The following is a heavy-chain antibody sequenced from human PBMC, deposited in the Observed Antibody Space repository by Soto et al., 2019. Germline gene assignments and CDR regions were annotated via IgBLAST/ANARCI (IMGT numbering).Heavy chain of an antibody. J-gene: IGHJ4*02. CDR2: INPSGGST. CDR3: ARDAIAAAGKGPFDY. Sequence: QVQLVQSGAEVKKPGASVKVSCKASGYTFTSYYMHWVRQAPGQGLEWMGIINPSGGSTSYAQKFQGRVTMTRDTSTSTVYMELSSLRXEDTAVYYCARDAIAAAGKGPFDYWGQGTLVTVSS. CDR1: GYTFTSYY. V-gene: IGHV1-46*03. D-gene: IGHD6-13*01.